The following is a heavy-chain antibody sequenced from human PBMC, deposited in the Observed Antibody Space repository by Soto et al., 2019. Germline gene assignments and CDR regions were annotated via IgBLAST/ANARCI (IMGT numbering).Heavy chain of an antibody. CDR1: GGSISSGGYY. J-gene: IGHJ4*02. D-gene: IGHD3-22*01. V-gene: IGHV4-31*03. Sequence: QVQLQESGPGLVKPSQTLSLTCTVSGGSISSGGYYWSWIRQHPGKGLEWIGYIYYSGSTYYNPSLKRRVTISVDTSKNQFSLKLSSVTAADTAVYYCARVIPRGDSSGYYYSVPNPYFDYWGQGTLVTVSS. CDR2: IYYSGST. CDR3: ARVIPRGDSSGYYYSVPNPYFDY.